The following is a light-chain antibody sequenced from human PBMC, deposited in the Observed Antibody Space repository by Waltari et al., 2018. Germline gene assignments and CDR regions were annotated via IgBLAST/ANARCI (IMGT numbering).Light chain of an antibody. CDR2: DDS. V-gene: IGLV3-21*02. CDR3: QVWDSSSDHAV. Sequence: SYVLTQPPSVSVAPGQTARITCGGNNIGSKSVHWYQQKPGQAPVLVVYDDSDRTSGIAARLSGSSSGNTATLTITRVEAGDEADYYCQVWDSSSDHAVFGGGTKLTVL. J-gene: IGLJ2*01. CDR1: NIGSKS.